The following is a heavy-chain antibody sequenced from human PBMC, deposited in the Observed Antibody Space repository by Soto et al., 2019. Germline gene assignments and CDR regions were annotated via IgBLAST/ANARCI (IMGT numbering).Heavy chain of an antibody. V-gene: IGHV4-30-4*01. CDR3: ARDTPPDYYDSSGYLKHDAFDI. D-gene: IGHD3-22*01. CDR2: IYYSGST. Sequence: QVQLQESGPGLVKPSQTLSLTCTVSGGSISSGDYYWSWIRQPPGKGLEWIGYIYYSGSTYYNPSLKRRVTISVDTSKNQFSLKLSSVTAADTAVYYCARDTPPDYYDSSGYLKHDAFDIWGQGTMVTVSS. J-gene: IGHJ3*02. CDR1: GGSISSGDYY.